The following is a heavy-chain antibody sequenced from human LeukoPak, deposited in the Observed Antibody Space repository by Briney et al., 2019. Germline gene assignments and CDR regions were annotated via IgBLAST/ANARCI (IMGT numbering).Heavy chain of an antibody. Sequence: GGSLRLSCSASGFTFSSYAMHWVRQAPGKGLEYVSAISSNGGSTYYADSVKGRFTISRDNSKNTLFLQMNSLRAEDTAVYYCAKGYYEIHDAFDIWGQGTMVTVSS. CDR3: AKGYYEIHDAFDI. CDR2: ISSNGGST. D-gene: IGHD3-9*01. CDR1: GFTFSSYA. V-gene: IGHV3-64*04. J-gene: IGHJ3*02.